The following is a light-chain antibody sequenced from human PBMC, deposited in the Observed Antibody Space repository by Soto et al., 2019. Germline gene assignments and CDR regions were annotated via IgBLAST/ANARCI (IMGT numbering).Light chain of an antibody. CDR1: QAIANY. CDR3: QKCKTAPFT. Sequence: DIQITQSPSSLSASVGDRVTITCRASQAIANYLAWYQQKPGRVPKLLIYAASTLQSGVPSRFTGSGSGTDFTLTINSLQPEDVATYYCQKCKTAPFTLGGGTKVDIK. J-gene: IGKJ4*01. CDR2: AAS. V-gene: IGKV1-27*01.